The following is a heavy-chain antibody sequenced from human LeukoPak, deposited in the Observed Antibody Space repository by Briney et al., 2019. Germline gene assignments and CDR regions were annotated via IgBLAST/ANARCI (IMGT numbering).Heavy chain of an antibody. D-gene: IGHD3-22*01. Sequence: SETLSLTCTVSGGSISSYYWSWIRQPPGEGLEWIGYIYYSGSTNYNPSLKSRVTISVDTSKNQFSLKLSSVTAADTAVYYCARVDSSGYYLNWYFDLWGRGTLVTVSS. V-gene: IGHV4-59*01. CDR1: GGSISSYY. CDR3: ARVDSSGYYLNWYFDL. CDR2: IYYSGST. J-gene: IGHJ2*01.